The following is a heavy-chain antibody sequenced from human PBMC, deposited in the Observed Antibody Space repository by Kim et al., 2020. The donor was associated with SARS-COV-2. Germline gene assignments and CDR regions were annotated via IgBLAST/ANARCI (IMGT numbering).Heavy chain of an antibody. V-gene: IGHV4-39*01. CDR3: ARRGWLQPSFDP. CDR1: GGSISSSSYY. Sequence: SETLSLTCTVSGGSISSSSYYWGWIRQPPGKGLEWIGSIYYSGSTYYNPSLKSRVTISVDTSKNQFSLKLSSVTAADTAVYYCARRGWLQPSFDPWGQGTLVTVSS. J-gene: IGHJ5*02. CDR2: IYYSGST. D-gene: IGHD5-12*01.